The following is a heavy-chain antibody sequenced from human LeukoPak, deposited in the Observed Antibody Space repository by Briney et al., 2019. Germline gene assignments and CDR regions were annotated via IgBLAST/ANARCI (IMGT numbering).Heavy chain of an antibody. CDR1: GFTVDDYA. J-gene: IGHJ3*02. CDR2: INWNRDTI. Sequence: GRSLRLSCVASGFTVDDYAMHWVRQAPGKGLEWVSGINWNRDTIAYADSVKGRFTISRDNARNSLYLQMNSLRAEDMALYYCAKDSCSSTSCYTGVGAFDIWGQGTMVTVSS. D-gene: IGHD2-2*02. CDR3: AKDSCSSTSCYTGVGAFDI. V-gene: IGHV3-9*03.